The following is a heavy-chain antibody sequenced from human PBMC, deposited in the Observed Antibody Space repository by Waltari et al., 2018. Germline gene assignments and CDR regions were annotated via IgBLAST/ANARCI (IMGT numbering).Heavy chain of an antibody. Sequence: QVQLVESGGGVVQPGRSLRLSCAASGFTFSSYAMHWVRQAPGKGLEWVAVISYDGSNKYYADSVKGRFTISRDNAKNSLYLQMNSLRAEDTAVYYCARELRPPCWGQGTLVTVSS. V-gene: IGHV3-30-3*01. CDR1: GFTFSSYA. CDR3: ARELRPPC. J-gene: IGHJ4*02. CDR2: ISYDGSNK.